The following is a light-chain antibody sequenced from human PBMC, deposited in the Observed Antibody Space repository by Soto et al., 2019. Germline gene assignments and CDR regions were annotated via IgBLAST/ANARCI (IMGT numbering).Light chain of an antibody. CDR2: EVN. V-gene: IGLV2-8*01. J-gene: IGLJ3*02. Sequence: QSALTQPPSASGSPGQSATISCTGTSSDVGAYNYVSWHQQHPGKAPKLIIYEVNNRPSGVPDRFSGSKSGNTASLTVSRLQAEDEADYYCTSYAANNNLVFGGGTKLTVL. CDR3: TSYAANNNLV. CDR1: SSDVGAYNY.